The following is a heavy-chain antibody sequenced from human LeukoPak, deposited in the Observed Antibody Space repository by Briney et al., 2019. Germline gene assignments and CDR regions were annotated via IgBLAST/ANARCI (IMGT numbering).Heavy chain of an antibody. CDR2: VSGSGGST. CDR3: AKVFPYCSGGSCYSGGQYYFDY. CDR1: GFTFSSYA. Sequence: GGSLRLSCAASGFTFSSYAMSWVRQAPGKGLEWVSAVSGSGGSTYYADSVKGRFTISRDNSKNTLYLQMNGLRAEDTAVYYCAKVFPYCSGGSCYSGGQYYFDYWGQGTLVTVSS. J-gene: IGHJ4*02. V-gene: IGHV3-23*01. D-gene: IGHD2-15*01.